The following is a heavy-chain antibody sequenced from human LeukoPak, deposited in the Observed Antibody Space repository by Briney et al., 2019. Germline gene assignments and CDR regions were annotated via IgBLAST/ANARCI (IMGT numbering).Heavy chain of an antibody. CDR1: GFTFSDYY. D-gene: IGHD4/OR15-4a*01. V-gene: IGHV3-11*01. J-gene: IGHJ3*02. CDR2: ISSSGSTI. Sequence: GGSLRLSCAASGFTFSDYYMSWIRQAPGKGLEWVSYISSSGSTIYYADSVKGRFTISRDNAKNSLYLQMNSLRAKDTAVYYCVRGSMVHDAFDIWGQGTMVTVSS. CDR3: VRGSMVHDAFDI.